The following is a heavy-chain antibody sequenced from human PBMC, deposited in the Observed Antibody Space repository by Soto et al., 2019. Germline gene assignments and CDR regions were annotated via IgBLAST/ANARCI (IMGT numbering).Heavy chain of an antibody. CDR2: ISYDGSNK. Sequence: PGGSLRLSCAASGFTFSSYGMHWVRQAPGKGLEWVAVISYDGSNKYYADSVKGRFTISRDNSKNTLYLQMNSLRAEDTAVYYCAKDEGYDFWSGYYYYGMDVWGQGTTVTVSS. J-gene: IGHJ6*02. CDR1: GFTFSSYG. V-gene: IGHV3-30*18. CDR3: AKDEGYDFWSGYYYYGMDV. D-gene: IGHD3-3*01.